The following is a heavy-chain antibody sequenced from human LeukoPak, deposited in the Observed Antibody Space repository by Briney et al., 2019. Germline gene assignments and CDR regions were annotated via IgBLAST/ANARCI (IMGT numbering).Heavy chain of an antibody. V-gene: IGHV3-48*03. CDR2: ISSGGQTI. D-gene: IGHD5-12*01. J-gene: IGHJ5*02. CDR3: AKSPVATIRFFDP. Sequence: PGGSLRLSCAAPGTTLRKYEMHWVRQAPGKGLEWLSYISSGGQTISYRDSVKGRFTVSRDNSKNSVYLQMHSLRAEDTAVYYCAKSPVATIRFFDPWGQGTLVTVSS. CDR1: GTTLRKYE.